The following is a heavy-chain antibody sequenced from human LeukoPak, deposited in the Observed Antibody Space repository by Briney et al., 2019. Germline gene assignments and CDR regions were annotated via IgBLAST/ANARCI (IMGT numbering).Heavy chain of an antibody. D-gene: IGHD2-15*01. J-gene: IGHJ4*02. V-gene: IGHV3-74*01. Sequence: GGSLRLSCAASGFTFSNYWMHWVRQAPGKGLVWVSRINSDGINTSYADSVKGRFTISRDNAKNTLHLQMNSLRAEDTAAYYCAKFAQRYCSGGSCHPFDYWGQGTLVTVSS. CDR3: AKFAQRYCSGGSCHPFDY. CDR2: INSDGINT. CDR1: GFTFSNYW.